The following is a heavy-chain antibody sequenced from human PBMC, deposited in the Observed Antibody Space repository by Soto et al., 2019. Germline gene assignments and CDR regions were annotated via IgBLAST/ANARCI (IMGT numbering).Heavy chain of an antibody. CDR2: ISYDGSNK. D-gene: IGHD6-25*01. J-gene: IGHJ4*02. Sequence: SRRRSCAASGFTFGSYGIHWVRQAPGKGLEWVSLISYDGSNKYYADSVKGRFTISRDNSKNTLYLQMNSLRAEDTAVYYCAKDPTSSGYFDYWGQGTLVTVSS. CDR1: GFTFGSYG. CDR3: AKDPTSSGYFDY. V-gene: IGHV3-30*18.